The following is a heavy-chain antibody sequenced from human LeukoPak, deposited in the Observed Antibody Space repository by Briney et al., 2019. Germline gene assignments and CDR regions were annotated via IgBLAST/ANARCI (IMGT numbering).Heavy chain of an antibody. J-gene: IGHJ4*02. Sequence: PGGSLRLSCAASGFTFSSYAMGWVRQAPGKGLEWVSAISGSGGSTYYADSVKGRFTISRDNFKNTLYLQMNSLRAEDTAVYYCARSIGSGYDPRNFDYWGQGTLVTVSS. CDR1: GFTFSSYA. D-gene: IGHD5-12*01. V-gene: IGHV3-23*01. CDR3: ARSIGSGYDPRNFDY. CDR2: ISGSGGST.